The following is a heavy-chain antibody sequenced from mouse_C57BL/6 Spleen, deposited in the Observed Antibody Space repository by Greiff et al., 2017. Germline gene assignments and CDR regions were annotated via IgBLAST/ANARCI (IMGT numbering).Heavy chain of an antibody. CDR3: AYPHYGSSYVYAMDY. CDR2: SYPGDGNT. CDR1: GYAFSSSW. Sequence: QVQLKESGPELVKPGASVKISCKASGYAFSSSWMNWVKQRPGKGLEWIGRSYPGDGNTNYNGKFKGKATLTADKSSSTAYMQLSSLTSEDSAVYFCAYPHYGSSYVYAMDYWGQGTSVTVSS. D-gene: IGHD1-1*01. V-gene: IGHV1-82*01. J-gene: IGHJ4*01.